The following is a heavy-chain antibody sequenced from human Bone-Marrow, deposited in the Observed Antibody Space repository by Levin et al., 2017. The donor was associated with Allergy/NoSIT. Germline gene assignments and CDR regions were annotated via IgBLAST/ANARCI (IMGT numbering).Heavy chain of an antibody. J-gene: IGHJ4*02. CDR3: AVEQSDDY. D-gene: IGHD6-19*01. V-gene: IGHV4-39*01. CDR1: GGSISSSNYY. Sequence: SETLSLTCTVSGGSISSSNYYWGWIRQPPGKGLEWIGNIYYSGSTYYNPSLKSRVTISVDTSKNQFSLKLKSVTAADTAVYYCAVEQSDDYWGQGTLVTVSS. CDR2: IYYSGST.